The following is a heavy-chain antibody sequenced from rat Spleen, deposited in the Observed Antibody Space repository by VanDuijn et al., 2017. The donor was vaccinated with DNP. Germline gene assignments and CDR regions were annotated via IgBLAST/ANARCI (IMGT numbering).Heavy chain of an antibody. V-gene: IGHV3-1*01. CDR3: ARGLNYGGYIYSWYFDF. CDR2: INYSGTT. CDR1: GYSITSNY. D-gene: IGHD1-11*01. J-gene: IGHJ1*01. Sequence: EVQLQESGPGLVKPSQSLSLTCSVTGYSITSNYWAWIRKFPGSQMEWMGYINYSGTTAYNPSLRSRISITRDTSKNQFFLQLNSVTTEDTATYYCARGLNYGGYIYSWYFDFWGPGTMVTVSS.